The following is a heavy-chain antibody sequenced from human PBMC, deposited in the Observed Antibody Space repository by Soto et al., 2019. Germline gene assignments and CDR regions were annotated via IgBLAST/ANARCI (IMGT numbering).Heavy chain of an antibody. CDR2: IYYSGST. D-gene: IGHD4-17*01. CDR1: GGSISSYY. Sequence: SETLSLTCTVSGGSISSYYWSWIRQPPGKGLEWIGYIYYSGSTNYNPSLKSRVTISVDTSKNQFSLKLSSVTAADTAVYYCARHADYGDYTIFDYWGQGTLVTVSS. CDR3: ARHADYGDYTIFDY. J-gene: IGHJ4*02. V-gene: IGHV4-59*08.